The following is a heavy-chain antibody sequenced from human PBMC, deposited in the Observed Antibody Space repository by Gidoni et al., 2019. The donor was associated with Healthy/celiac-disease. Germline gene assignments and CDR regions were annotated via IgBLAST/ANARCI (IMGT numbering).Heavy chain of an antibody. Sequence: ELQLVESGGGLVKPGGSLRLSCAASGFTFSSYSMNWVRQAPGKGLEWVSSISISSSYIYNADSVKGRFTISRDNAKNSLYLQMNSLRAEDTAVYYCARDTRITMIVVANDAFDIWGQGTMVTVSS. V-gene: IGHV3-21*01. CDR3: ARDTRITMIVVANDAFDI. CDR2: ISISSSYI. D-gene: IGHD3-22*01. CDR1: GFTFSSYS. J-gene: IGHJ3*02.